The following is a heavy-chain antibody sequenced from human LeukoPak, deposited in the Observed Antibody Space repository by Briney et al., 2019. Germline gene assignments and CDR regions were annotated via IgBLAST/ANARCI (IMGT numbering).Heavy chain of an antibody. V-gene: IGHV3-7*03. CDR2: IKQDGSEK. CDR1: GFTFSSYW. CDR3: ATGGGTYDY. J-gene: IGHJ4*02. D-gene: IGHD3-16*01. Sequence: GGSLRLSCAASGFTFSSYWMSWVRQAPGKGLEWVANIKQDGSEKYYVDSVKGRFTISRDNAKNSLYLQMNSLKTEDTAMYYCATGGGTYDYWGQGTLVTVSS.